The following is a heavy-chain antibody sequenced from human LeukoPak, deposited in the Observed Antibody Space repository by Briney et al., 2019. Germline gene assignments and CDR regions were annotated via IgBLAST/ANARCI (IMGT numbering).Heavy chain of an antibody. CDR3: ARGPPYGDIWYFDL. CDR1: GGSISSYY. CDR2: IYYSGST. D-gene: IGHD4-17*01. J-gene: IGHJ2*01. V-gene: IGHV4-59*01. Sequence: SETLSLTCTVSGGSISSYYWSWIRQPPGKGLEWIGYIYYSGSTNYNPSLESRVTISVDTSKNQFSLKLSSVTAADTAVYYCARGPPYGDIWYFDLWGRGTLVTVSS.